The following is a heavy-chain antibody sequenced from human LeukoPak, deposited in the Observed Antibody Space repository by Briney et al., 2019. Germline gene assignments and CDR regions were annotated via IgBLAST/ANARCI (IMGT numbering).Heavy chain of an antibody. V-gene: IGHV4-34*01. CDR2: INHSGST. D-gene: IGHD6-19*01. CDR3: ARAIAVAGSDAFDI. J-gene: IGHJ3*02. CDR1: GGSFSGYY. Sequence: PSETLSLTCAVYGGSFSGYYWSWIRQPPGKGLEGIGQINHSGSTNYNPSLKSRVTISVDTSKNQFSLKLSSVTAADTAVYYCARAIAVAGSDAFDIWGQGTMVTVSS.